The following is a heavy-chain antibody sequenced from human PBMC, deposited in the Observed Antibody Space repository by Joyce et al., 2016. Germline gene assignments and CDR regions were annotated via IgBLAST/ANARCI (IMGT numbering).Heavy chain of an antibody. CDR1: GFTFSSYW. CDR2: IKQDGSGK. CDR3: ARRYCSGSTCYSHFDY. D-gene: IGHD2-15*01. Sequence: VQLVESGGGLVQPGGSLRLSCAASGFTFSSYWMTWVRQAPGKGLEWVAKIKQDGSGKYYVDSAKGRFTISRDNTKNSLFLQMNSLRAEDTAVYFCARRYCSGSTCYSHFDYWGQGTLVTVSS. V-gene: IGHV3-7*01. J-gene: IGHJ4*02.